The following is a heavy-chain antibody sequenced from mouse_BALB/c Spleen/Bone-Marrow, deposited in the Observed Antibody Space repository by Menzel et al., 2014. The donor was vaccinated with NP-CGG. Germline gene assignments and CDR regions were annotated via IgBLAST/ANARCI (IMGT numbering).Heavy chain of an antibody. CDR1: GYTFTNYW. J-gene: IGHJ3*01. D-gene: IGHD2-4*01. CDR3: ARGGITTSPFAY. CDR2: IFPGDGDT. V-gene: IGHV1-87*01. Sequence: VQLVESGAELARPGASAKLSCKASGYTFTNYWMHWVKQRPGQGLEWIGTIFPGDGDTRYTQKFKGKATLTADKSSTTAYMQLSSLASEDSAVYYCARGGITTSPFAYWGQGTLVTVSA.